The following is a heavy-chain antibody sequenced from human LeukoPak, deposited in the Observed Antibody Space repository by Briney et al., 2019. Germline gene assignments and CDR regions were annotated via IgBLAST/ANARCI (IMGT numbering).Heavy chain of an antibody. J-gene: IGHJ4*02. CDR3: AKVFDSMTARSIAIDY. CDR2: ISGSGVST. CDR1: GFTFSTYA. V-gene: IGHV3-23*01. Sequence: GGSLRLSCAASGFTFSTYAMSWVRQAPGKGLEWVSSISGSGVSTYYADSVKGRFTTSRDNIRNTLYLQMNSLRAEDTAVYYCAKVFDSMTARSIAIDYWGQGSLVTVSS. D-gene: IGHD2-21*02.